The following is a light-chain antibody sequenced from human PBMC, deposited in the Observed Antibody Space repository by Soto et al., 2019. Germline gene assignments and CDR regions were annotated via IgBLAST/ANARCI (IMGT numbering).Light chain of an antibody. V-gene: IGKV3-20*01. CDR2: GAS. CDR1: QSVSSSY. Sequence: EIVLTQSPGTLSLSPGERATLSFRASQSVSSSYLAWYQQKPGQAPRLLIYGASSRATGIPDRFSGSGSGTDFTLTISRLEPEDFAVYYCQQYGSSRVTFGQGTRL. J-gene: IGKJ5*01. CDR3: QQYGSSRVT.